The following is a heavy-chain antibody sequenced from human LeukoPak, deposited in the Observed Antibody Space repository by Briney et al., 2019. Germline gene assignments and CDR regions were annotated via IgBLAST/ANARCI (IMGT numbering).Heavy chain of an antibody. D-gene: IGHD1-26*01. V-gene: IGHV1-18*04. CDR1: GYTFTSYG. J-gene: IGHJ3*02. CDR3: ATAPVGATTAAFDI. Sequence: ASVKVSCKASGYTFTSYGISWVRQAPGQGLEWMGWISAYNGNTNYAQKLQGRVTMTTDTSTSTAYMELRSLRSEDTAVYYCATAPVGATTAAFDIWGQGTMVTVSS. CDR2: ISAYNGNT.